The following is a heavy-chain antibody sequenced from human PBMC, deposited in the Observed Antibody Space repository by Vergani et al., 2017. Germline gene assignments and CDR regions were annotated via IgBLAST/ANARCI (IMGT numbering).Heavy chain of an antibody. CDR1: GYSFTNYW. V-gene: IGHV5-51*01. CDR2: IHPADSDT. J-gene: IGHJ4*03. D-gene: IGHD3-22*01. Sequence: EVQLVQSGAEVKKPGESLKISCQISGYSFTNYWIGWVRQMPGKGLEWMGIIHPADSDTRYSPSFQGQVTISADKSISTAYLQRSSLRASDSAMYYCARLYGRDSSRRKYVDYLGQGNLVNV. CDR3: ARLYGRDSSRRKYVDY.